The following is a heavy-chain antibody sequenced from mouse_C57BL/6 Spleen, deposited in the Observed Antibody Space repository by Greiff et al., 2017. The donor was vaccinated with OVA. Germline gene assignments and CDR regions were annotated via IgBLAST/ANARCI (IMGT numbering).Heavy chain of an antibody. CDR2: ISSGSSTI. CDR3: ARPLRGYFDV. J-gene: IGHJ1*03. V-gene: IGHV5-17*01. D-gene: IGHD1-1*01. CDR1: GFTFSDYG. Sequence: EVKVVESGGGLVKPGGSLKLSCAASGFTFSDYGMHWVRQAPEKGLEWVAYISSGSSTIYYADTVKGRFTISRDNAKNTLFLQMTSLRSEDTAMYYCARPLRGYFDVWGTGTTVTVSS.